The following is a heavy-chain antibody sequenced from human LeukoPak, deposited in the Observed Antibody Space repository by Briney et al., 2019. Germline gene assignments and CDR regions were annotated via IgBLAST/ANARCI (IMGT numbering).Heavy chain of an antibody. J-gene: IGHJ4*02. CDR3: ARQAIAVARNHFDY. Sequence: PSETLSLTCTVSGGSISSSSYYWGWIRQPPGKGLEWIGSIYYSGSTYYNPPLKSRVTISVDTSKNQFSLKLSSVTAADTAVYYCARQAIAVARNHFDYWGQGTLVTVSS. CDR2: IYYSGST. V-gene: IGHV4-39*01. CDR1: GGSISSSSYY. D-gene: IGHD6-19*01.